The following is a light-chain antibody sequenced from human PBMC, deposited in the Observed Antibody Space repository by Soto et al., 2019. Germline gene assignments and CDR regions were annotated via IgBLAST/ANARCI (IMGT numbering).Light chain of an antibody. CDR3: QQYNEWPLT. Sequence: EIVMTQSPATLSVSPGERATLSCRASQSVSNNLAWYQQKPGQGPWLLMYGASTRATGIPARFSGSGSGPEFTLTISSLQSEDSAVYYCQQYNEWPLTFGPGTKLDIK. CDR1: QSVSNN. V-gene: IGKV3-15*01. CDR2: GAS. J-gene: IGKJ3*01.